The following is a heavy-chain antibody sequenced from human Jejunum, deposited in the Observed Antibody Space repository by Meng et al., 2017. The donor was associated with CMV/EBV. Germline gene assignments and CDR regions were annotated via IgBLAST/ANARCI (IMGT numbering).Heavy chain of an antibody. Sequence: CTVSGGSISVYFWNWIRQPPGKAPEWIGNIDFSGTTKYNPSLKSRVTISVDTSKRQFSLKLGSVAAADTAVYYCARGWGTTSPWDYWGQGMLVTVSS. V-gene: IGHV4-59*01. CDR1: GGSISVYF. CDR2: IDFSGTT. CDR3: ARGWGTTSPWDY. D-gene: IGHD3-16*01. J-gene: IGHJ4*02.